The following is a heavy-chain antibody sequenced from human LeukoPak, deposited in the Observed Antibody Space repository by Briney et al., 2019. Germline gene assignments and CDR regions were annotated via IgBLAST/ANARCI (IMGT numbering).Heavy chain of an antibody. CDR2: INHSGST. D-gene: IGHD3-16*01. CDR1: GVSIISSNSY. J-gene: IGHJ3*02. Sequence: SETLSLTCTVSGVSIISSNSYWGWIRQPPGKGLEWIGEINHSGSTNYNPSLKSRVTISVDTSKNQFSLKLSSVTAADTAVYYCARGLEDSAAFDIWGQGTMVTVSS. CDR3: ARGLEDSAAFDI. V-gene: IGHV4-39*07.